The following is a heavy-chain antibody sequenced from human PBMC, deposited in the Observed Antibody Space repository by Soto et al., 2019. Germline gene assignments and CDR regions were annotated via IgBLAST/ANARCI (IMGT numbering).Heavy chain of an antibody. CDR3: EKDPYSNYGVQRSYYSYMDV. CDR2: ISGGASPT. CDR1: GFSFSSYS. Sequence: EVQLLESGGGLEQPGGSLRLSCSASGFSFSSYSMSWVRQAPGKGLEWLSDISGGASPTFYAASLKARFTDSRDDSKNEVYLQMNNLRAEDTAVYYCEKDPYSNYGVQRSYYSYMDVWGKGTTVTVSS. D-gene: IGHD4-4*01. V-gene: IGHV3-23*01. J-gene: IGHJ6*03.